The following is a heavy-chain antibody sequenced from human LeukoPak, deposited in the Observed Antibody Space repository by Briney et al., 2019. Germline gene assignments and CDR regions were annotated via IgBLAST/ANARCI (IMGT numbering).Heavy chain of an antibody. CDR2: IYSGGST. CDR1: GFTVSSNY. J-gene: IGHJ3*02. V-gene: IGHV3-53*01. CDR3: ARGAREAFDI. Sequence: PGGSLRLSCAASGFTVSSNYMSWVRQAPGKGLEWVSVIYSGGSTNYADSVKGRFTISRDNSKNTLYLQLNSLRAEDTAVYYCARGAREAFDIWGQGTMVTVSS.